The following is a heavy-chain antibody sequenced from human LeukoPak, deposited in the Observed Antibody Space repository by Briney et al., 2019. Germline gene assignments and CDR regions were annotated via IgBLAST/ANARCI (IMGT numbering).Heavy chain of an antibody. CDR1: GGSISSSSYY. D-gene: IGHD2/OR15-2a*01. CDR2: IYYSGST. J-gene: IGHJ4*02. Sequence: SETLSLTCTVSGGSISSSSYYWGWIRQPPGKGLEWIGSIYYSGSTYYNPSLKSRVTISVDTSKNQFSLKLSSVTAADTAVYYCAGAAVFLSQLTNWGQGTLVTVSS. V-gene: IGHV4-39*07. CDR3: AGAAVFLSQLTN.